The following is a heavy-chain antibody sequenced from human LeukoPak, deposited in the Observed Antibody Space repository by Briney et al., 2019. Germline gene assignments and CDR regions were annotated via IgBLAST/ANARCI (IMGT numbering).Heavy chain of an antibody. CDR2: INHSGST. D-gene: IGHD6-13*01. V-gene: IGHV4-34*01. CDR3: ARGRSSSWYPKQYYFDY. Sequence: KTSETLSLTCAVYGGSFSGYYWSWIRQPPGKGLEWIGEINHSGSTNYNPSLKSRVTISVDTSKNQFSLKLSSVTAADTAVYYCARGRSSSWYPKQYYFDYWGQGTLVTVSS. J-gene: IGHJ4*02. CDR1: GGSFSGYY.